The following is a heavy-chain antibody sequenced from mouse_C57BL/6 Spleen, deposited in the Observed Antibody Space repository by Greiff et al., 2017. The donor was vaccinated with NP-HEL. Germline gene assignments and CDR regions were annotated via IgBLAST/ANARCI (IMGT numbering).Heavy chain of an antibody. CDR1: GFTFSDFY. Sequence: EVQVVESGGGLVQSGRSLRLSCATSGFTFSDFYMEWVRQAPGKGLEWIAASRNKANDYTTEYSASVKGRFIVSRDTSQSILYLQMNALRAEDTAIYYCARDVIGYFDYWGQGTTLTVSS. CDR2: SRNKANDYTT. J-gene: IGHJ2*01. CDR3: ARDVIGYFDY. V-gene: IGHV7-1*01.